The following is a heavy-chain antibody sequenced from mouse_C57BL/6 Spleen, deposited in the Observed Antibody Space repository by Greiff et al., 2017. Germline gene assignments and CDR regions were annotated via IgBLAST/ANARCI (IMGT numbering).Heavy chain of an antibody. D-gene: IGHD1-1*01. Sequence: VQLQQSGPELVKPGASVKISCKASGYSFTGYYMNWVKQSPEKSLEWIGEINPSTGGTTYNQKFKAKATLTVDKSSSTAYMQLKSLTSEDSAVYYCARSGYYGSSYPYFDYWGQGTTLTVSS. CDR3: ARSGYYGSSYPYFDY. J-gene: IGHJ2*01. CDR2: INPSTGGT. CDR1: GYSFTGYY. V-gene: IGHV1-42*01.